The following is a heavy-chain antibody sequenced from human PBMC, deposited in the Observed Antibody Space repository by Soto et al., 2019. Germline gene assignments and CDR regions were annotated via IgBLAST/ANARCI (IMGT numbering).Heavy chain of an antibody. CDR3: ARGFLGVVVVAATYAFDI. V-gene: IGHV1-2*02. Sequence: QVQLVQSGAEVKKPGASVKVSCKASGYTFTGYYMHWVRQAPGQGLEWMGWINPNSGGTNYAQKFQGGVTMTRDTSISTAYMELSRLRSDDTAVYYCARGFLGVVVVAATYAFDIWGQGTMVTVSS. CDR2: INPNSGGT. J-gene: IGHJ3*02. D-gene: IGHD2-15*01. CDR1: GYTFTGYY.